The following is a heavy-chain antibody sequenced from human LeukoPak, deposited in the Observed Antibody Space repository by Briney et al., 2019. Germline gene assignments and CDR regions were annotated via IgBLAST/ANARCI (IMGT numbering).Heavy chain of an antibody. CDR3: ARDRTLYGRDSSGYGP. V-gene: IGHV1-18*01. CDR2: ISAYNGNT. D-gene: IGHD3-22*01. J-gene: IGHJ5*02. CDR1: RYTFTSYG. Sequence: ASVKVSCKASRYTFTSYGISWVRQAPGQGLEWMGWISAYNGNTNYAQKLQGRVTMTTDTSTSTAYMELRSLRSDDTAVYYCARDRTLYGRDSSGYGPWGQGTLVTVSS.